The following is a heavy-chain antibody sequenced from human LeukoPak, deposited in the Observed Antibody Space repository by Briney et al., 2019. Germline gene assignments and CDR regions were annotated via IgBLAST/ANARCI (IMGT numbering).Heavy chain of an antibody. D-gene: IGHD2-2*01. Sequence: ASVKVSCKASGYTFTGYYMHWVRLATGQGREWMGWMNPNSGNTGNAQKFQGRVTITRNTSISTAYMELSSLRSEDTAVYYCARGRSSSREPVLFPYWGQGTLVTVSS. J-gene: IGHJ4*02. CDR3: ARGRSSSREPVLFPY. V-gene: IGHV1-8*03. CDR1: GYTFTGYY. CDR2: MNPNSGNT.